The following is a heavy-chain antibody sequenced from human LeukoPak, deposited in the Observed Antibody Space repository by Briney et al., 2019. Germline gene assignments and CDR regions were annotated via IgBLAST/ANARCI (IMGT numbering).Heavy chain of an antibody. CDR3: ARAKLRYFDWPHGDWFDP. V-gene: IGHV3-21*01. Sequence: PGGSLRLSCAASGFTFSSYEMNWVRQAPGKGLEWVSSISSSSSYIYYADSVKGRFTISRDNAKNSLYLQMNSLRAKDTAVYYCARAKLRYFDWPHGDWFDPWGQGTLVTVSS. CDR2: ISSSSSYI. CDR1: GFTFSSYE. J-gene: IGHJ5*02. D-gene: IGHD3-9*01.